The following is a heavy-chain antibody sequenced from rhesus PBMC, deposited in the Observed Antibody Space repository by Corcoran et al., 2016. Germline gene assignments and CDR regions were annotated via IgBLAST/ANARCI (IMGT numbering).Heavy chain of an antibody. V-gene: IGHV4S9*01. J-gene: IGHJ4*01. D-gene: IGHD2-39*02. CDR2: IYGNSAST. CDR1: GGSISDYYY. CDR3: AGGWDCSGGVCYWNYFDY. Sequence: GPGLVKPSETLSLTCAVSGGSISDYYYWNWIRQPPGKGLEWIGNIYGNSASTYYNPSLKSRVTISKDTSKNQFFLKLSSVTAADTALYYCAGGWDCSGGVCYWNYFDYWGQGVLVTVSS.